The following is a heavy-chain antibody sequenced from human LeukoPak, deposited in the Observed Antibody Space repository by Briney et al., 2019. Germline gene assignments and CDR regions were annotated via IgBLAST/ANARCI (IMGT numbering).Heavy chain of an antibody. CDR1: GFTFSSYA. V-gene: IGHV3-23*01. CDR2: ISGSGGST. CDR3: AKVRDSSGYYPDY. D-gene: IGHD3-22*01. J-gene: IGHJ4*02. Sequence: PGGSLRLSCAASGFTFSSYAMSWVRQAPGKGLEWVSAISGSGGSTQYADSVKGRFTISRDNSKNTLYLQMNSLRGEDTAVYYCAKVRDSSGYYPDYWGQGTLVTVSS.